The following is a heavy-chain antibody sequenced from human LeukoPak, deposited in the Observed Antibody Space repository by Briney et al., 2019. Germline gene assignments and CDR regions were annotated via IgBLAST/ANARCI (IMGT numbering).Heavy chain of an antibody. CDR1: GGSFSGYY. Sequence: SETLSLTCAVYGGSFSGYYWSWIRQPPGKGLEWIGEINHSGSTNYNPSFKSRVTISVDTSKNQFSLKLSSVTAADTAVYYCTRAGRWEGRPHAFDIWGQGTMVTVSS. D-gene: IGHD1-26*01. CDR3: TRAGRWEGRPHAFDI. CDR2: INHSGST. J-gene: IGHJ3*02. V-gene: IGHV4-34*01.